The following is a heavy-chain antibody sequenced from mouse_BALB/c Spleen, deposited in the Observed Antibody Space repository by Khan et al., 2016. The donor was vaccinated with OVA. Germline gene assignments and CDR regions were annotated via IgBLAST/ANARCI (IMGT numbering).Heavy chain of an antibody. J-gene: IGHJ3*01. D-gene: IGHD1-1*01. CDR2: IWAGGST. CDR3: ARAVYYGAWFAY. Sequence: QVQLKESGPGLVAPSQTLSITCTVSGFSVTNYGVHWVRQPPGKGLEWLGVIWAGGSTNRNPALMSRLSISKDDSNSQVVLTMNSLQTDDTAIYYCARAVYYGAWFAYWGQGTLVTVSA. CDR1: GFSVTNYG. V-gene: IGHV2-9*02.